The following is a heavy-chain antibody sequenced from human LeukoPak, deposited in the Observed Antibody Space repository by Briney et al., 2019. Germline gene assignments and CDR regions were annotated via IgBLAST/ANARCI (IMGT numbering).Heavy chain of an antibody. V-gene: IGHV4-30-2*01. J-gene: IGHJ4*02. CDR3: ASRTGYSSLYYFDY. Sequence: SETLSLTCTVSGGSISSGGYYWSWIRQPPGKGLEWIGYIYHSGSTYYNPSLKSRITISVDRSENQFSLKLSSVTAADTAVYYCASRTGYSSLYYFDYWGQGTLVTVSS. CDR1: GGSISSGGYY. CDR2: IYHSGST. D-gene: IGHD6-13*01.